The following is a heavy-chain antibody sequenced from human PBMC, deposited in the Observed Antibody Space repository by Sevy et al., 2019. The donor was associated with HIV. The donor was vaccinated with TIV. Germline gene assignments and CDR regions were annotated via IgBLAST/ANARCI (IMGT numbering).Heavy chain of an antibody. CDR3: AKDRGELLHYYYGMDV. V-gene: IGHV3-30*18. CDR1: GFTFSSYG. J-gene: IGHJ6*02. D-gene: IGHD1-26*01. Sequence: GGSLRLSCAASGFTFSSYGMHWVRQAPGKGLEWVAVISYDGSNKYYADSVKGRFTISRDNSKNTLYLQMNSLRAEDTVVYYCAKDRGELLHYYYGMDVWGQGTTVTVSS. CDR2: ISYDGSNK.